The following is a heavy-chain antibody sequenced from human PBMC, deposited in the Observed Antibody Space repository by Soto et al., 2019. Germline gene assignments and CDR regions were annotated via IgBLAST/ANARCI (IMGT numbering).Heavy chain of an antibody. CDR2: ISSSSSYI. J-gene: IGHJ4*02. CDR1: GFTFSSYS. D-gene: IGHD3-16*01. Sequence: GGSLRLSCAASGFTFSSYSMNWVRQAPGKGLEWVSSISSSSSYIYYADSVKGRFTISRDNAKNSLYLQMNSLRAEDTAVYYCARDLGEPRFFSYFDYWGQGTLVTVSS. CDR3: ARDLGEPRFFSYFDY. V-gene: IGHV3-21*01.